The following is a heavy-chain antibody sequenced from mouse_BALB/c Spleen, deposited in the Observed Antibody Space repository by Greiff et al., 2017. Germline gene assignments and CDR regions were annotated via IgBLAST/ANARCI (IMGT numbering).Heavy chain of an antibody. D-gene: IGHD2-3*01. CDR3: ARVIYDGYYFAY. CDR1: GFTFSSFG. Sequence: EVKLVESGGGLVKPGGSLKLSCAASGFTFSSFGMHWVRQAPEKGLEWVAYISSGSSTIYYADTVKGRFTISRDNPKNTLFLQMTSLRSEDTAMYYCARVIYDGYYFAYWGQGTLVTVSA. J-gene: IGHJ3*01. CDR2: ISSGSSTI. V-gene: IGHV5-17*02.